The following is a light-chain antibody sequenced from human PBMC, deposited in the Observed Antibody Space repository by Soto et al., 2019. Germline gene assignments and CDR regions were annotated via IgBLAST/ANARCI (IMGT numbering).Light chain of an antibody. CDR1: QVISGL. Sequence: DIQMTQSPSSLSASVGDRVTISCRASQVISGLLNWFQQKPGKAPRLLIYAASTLQKGVPSRFSGGASGKDFTLTISSXQPEDFGTYYCQQSYSMPLTFGQGTRLEIK. V-gene: IGKV1-39*01. CDR3: QQSYSMPLT. CDR2: AAS. J-gene: IGKJ5*01.